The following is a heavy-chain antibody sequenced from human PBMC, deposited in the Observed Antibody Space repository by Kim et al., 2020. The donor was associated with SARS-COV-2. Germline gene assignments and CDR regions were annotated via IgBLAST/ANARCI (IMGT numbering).Heavy chain of an antibody. CDR3: ARDGGGFDY. J-gene: IGHJ4*02. Sequence: ASVKVSCKTSGYTFSDHYIQWVRQAPGQGLEWMGWVTPTSGGTHFAQKFQGRVTMTRDMSINTAYMQLSSLGSDDTAIYYCARDGGGFDYWGQGTLVTLS. CDR2: VTPTSGGT. CDR1: GYTFSDHY. V-gene: IGHV1-2*02.